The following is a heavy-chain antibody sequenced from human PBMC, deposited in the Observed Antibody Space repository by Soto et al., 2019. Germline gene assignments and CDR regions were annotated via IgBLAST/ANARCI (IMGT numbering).Heavy chain of an antibody. CDR1: GGTFSSYA. CDR3: ARGGGDIVVVPAATALWYYGMDV. D-gene: IGHD2-2*01. J-gene: IGHJ6*02. CDR2: IIPIFGTA. Sequence: QVQLVQSGAEVKKPGSSVKVSCKASGGTFSSYAISWVRQAPGQGLEWMGGIIPIFGTANYAQKFQGRVTITADKSTSTAYMERSSLRSEDTAVYYCARGGGDIVVVPAATALWYYGMDVWGQGTTVTVSS. V-gene: IGHV1-69*06.